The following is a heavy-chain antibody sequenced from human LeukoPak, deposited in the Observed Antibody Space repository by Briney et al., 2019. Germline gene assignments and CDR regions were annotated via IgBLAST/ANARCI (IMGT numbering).Heavy chain of an antibody. Sequence: GGSLRLSCAASGFTFIDYDMHWVRQVIGKGLEWVSAIGIRGDTLYSGSVKGRFTISRENAESSLYLQMNSLRAEDTAVYYCARGGIQVSGIDEFDYWGQGTLVTVSS. J-gene: IGHJ4*02. D-gene: IGHD6-19*01. CDR1: GFTFIDYD. CDR3: ARGGIQVSGIDEFDY. V-gene: IGHV3-13*01. CDR2: IGIRGDT.